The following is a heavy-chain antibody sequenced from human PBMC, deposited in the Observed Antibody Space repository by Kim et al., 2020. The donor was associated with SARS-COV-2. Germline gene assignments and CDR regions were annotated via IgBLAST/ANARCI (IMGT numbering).Heavy chain of an antibody. CDR3: ARFQGGRRPGFKFLFDY. Sequence: SETLSLTCAVYGGSFSGYYWSWIRQPPGKGLEWIGEINHSGSTNYNPSLKSRVTISVDTSKNQFSLKLSSVTAADTAVYYCARFQGGRRPGFKFLFDYWGQGTLVTVSS. V-gene: IGHV4-34*01. CDR1: GGSFSGYY. D-gene: IGHD3-16*01. J-gene: IGHJ4*02. CDR2: INHSGST.